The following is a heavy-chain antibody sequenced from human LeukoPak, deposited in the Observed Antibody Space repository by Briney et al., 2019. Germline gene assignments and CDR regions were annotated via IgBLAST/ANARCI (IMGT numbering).Heavy chain of an antibody. J-gene: IGHJ4*02. Sequence: GGSLRLSCVASGFTFSRHGMNWVRQAPGKGLEWVSGISPSGDIKYYVDSVKGRFTVSRDNSKNTLYLQINSLRDEDAAVYYCAKDDAWLQYNDWGQGTLVTVSS. V-gene: IGHV3-23*01. CDR1: GFTFSRHG. D-gene: IGHD5-24*01. CDR2: ISPSGDIK. CDR3: AKDDAWLQYND.